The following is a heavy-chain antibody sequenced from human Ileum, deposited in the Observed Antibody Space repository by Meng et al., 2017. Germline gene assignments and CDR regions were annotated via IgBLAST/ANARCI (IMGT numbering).Heavy chain of an antibody. CDR1: GFIFISYD. V-gene: IGHV1-8*01. J-gene: IGHJ4*02. Sequence: QVQLVQSGPEVQKPGASVTVSFKASGFIFISYDINWVRQAPRQGLEWMGWMNPNSGNTGFAQKFQDRITMTRDTSINTAYMELSSLTSEDTAVYYCARRAQSTGTALGYWGQGTLVTVSS. CDR2: MNPNSGNT. D-gene: IGHD1-1*01. CDR3: ARRAQSTGTALGY.